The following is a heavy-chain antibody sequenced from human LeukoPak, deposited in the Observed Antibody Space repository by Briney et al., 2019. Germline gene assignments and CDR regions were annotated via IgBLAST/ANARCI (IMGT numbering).Heavy chain of an antibody. CDR1: GFTFSNYA. V-gene: IGHV3-23*01. CDR2: IGGSGGST. Sequence: PGGSLRLSCAASGFTFSNYAMIWVRQAPERGLEWVSAIGGSGGSTYYADSVKGRFTISRENSKNTLYLQMNSLRAEDTAVYYCAKDESKGSGSYYPDAFDIWGQGTMVTVSS. J-gene: IGHJ3*02. CDR3: AKDESKGSGSYYPDAFDI. D-gene: IGHD3-10*01.